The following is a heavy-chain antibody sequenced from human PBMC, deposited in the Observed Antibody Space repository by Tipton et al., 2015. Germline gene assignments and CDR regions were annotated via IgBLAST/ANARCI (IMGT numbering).Heavy chain of an antibody. CDR1: GFTFSSYG. CDR2: ITSSSDYI. J-gene: IGHJ4*02. V-gene: IGHV3-21*04. D-gene: IGHD3-3*01. CDR3: ARDILNDFCSGWPEEY. Sequence: SLRLSCAASGFTFSSYGMTWVRQAPGKGLEWVSSITSSSDYIYYADSVKGRFTISRDNAKNSLYLQMNSLRAEDTAVYYCARDILNDFCSGWPEEYWGQGTLVTVSS.